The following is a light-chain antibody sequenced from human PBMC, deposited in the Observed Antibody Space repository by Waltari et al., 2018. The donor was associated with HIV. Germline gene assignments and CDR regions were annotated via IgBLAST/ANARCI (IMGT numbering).Light chain of an antibody. CDR1: SSDIGAYNF. Sequence: QSALTQPPSASGSPGQPVAISCTGTSSDIGAYNFVSWYQQRPGRAPKLIIFEVTKRPTGVPDRFSGSKSGNTASLTVSGLLPEDDADYYCSSYAGSNRFVVFGGGTRLTVL. CDR3: SSYAGSNRFVV. CDR2: EVT. V-gene: IGLV2-8*01. J-gene: IGLJ2*01.